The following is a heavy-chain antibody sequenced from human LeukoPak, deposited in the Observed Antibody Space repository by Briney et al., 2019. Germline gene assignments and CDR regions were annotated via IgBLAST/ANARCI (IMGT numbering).Heavy chain of an antibody. J-gene: IGHJ4*02. CDR2: IYPSDSDT. Sequence: GESLKISCKGSGYSFTNYWIGWVRQMPGKGLEWMGIIYPSDSDTRYSPSFQGQVTISAARSLTTAYLQWSSLKASDTAMYYCTRGPLTRDRGGSYFDYWGQRTLVTVSS. V-gene: IGHV5-51*01. CDR3: TRGPLTRDRGGSYFDY. CDR1: GYSFTNYW. D-gene: IGHD7-27*01.